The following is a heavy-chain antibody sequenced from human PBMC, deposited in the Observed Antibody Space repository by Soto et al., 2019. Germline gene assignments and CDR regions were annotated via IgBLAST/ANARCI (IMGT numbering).Heavy chain of an antibody. CDR1: GFTFSYYY. CDR3: ARSGDNYNLLDY. V-gene: IGHV3-11*06. D-gene: IGHD1-1*01. Sequence: GGSLRLSCEGSGFTFSYYYMSWIRQAPGKGLEWISYSSNSGTFTKYADSVKGRFSISRDNTKNLLFLQMNSLRAEDTALYYCARSGDNYNLLDYWGQGTPVTVSS. J-gene: IGHJ4*02. CDR2: SSNSGTFT.